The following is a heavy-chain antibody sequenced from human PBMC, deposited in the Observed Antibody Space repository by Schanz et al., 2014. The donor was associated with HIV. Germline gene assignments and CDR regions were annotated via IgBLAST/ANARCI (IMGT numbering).Heavy chain of an antibody. V-gene: IGHV3-23*01. CDR1: GLTLSSYA. CDR2: ITGSGSTT. J-gene: IGHJ4*02. D-gene: IGHD6-19*01. CDR3: ARGWRENSFDY. Sequence: EVQLLESGGGLVQPGGSLRVSCAASGLTLSSYAMSWVRQAPGKGLEWVSAITGSGSTTYYAESVQGRFTISRDYAKSSLYLQMNSLRDDDTAVYYCARGWRENSFDYWGQGTLVTVSS.